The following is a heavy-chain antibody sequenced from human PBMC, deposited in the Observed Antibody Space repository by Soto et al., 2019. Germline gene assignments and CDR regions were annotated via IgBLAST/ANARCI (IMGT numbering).Heavy chain of an antibody. V-gene: IGHV4-39*01. CDR3: ACYQGSEEFDYNGIGY. CDR1: GDSISSSNYY. Sequence: SETLSLTCTVSGDSISSSNYYWGWIRQPPGKGLEWIGSIYYSGSTYYNPSLKSRVTISVDTSKNQFSLNLNSVIAADTAMYYWACYQGSEEFDYNGIGYWGQGALVTVSS. CDR2: IYYSGST. D-gene: IGHD3-16*01. J-gene: IGHJ4*02.